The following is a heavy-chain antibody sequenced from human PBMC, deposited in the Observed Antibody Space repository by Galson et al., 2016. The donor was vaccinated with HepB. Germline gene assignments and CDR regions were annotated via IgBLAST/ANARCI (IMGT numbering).Heavy chain of an antibody. CDR3: ATRRGSGSYPFNWFDP. V-gene: IGHV4-4*02. Sequence: SETLSLTCAVSGGSIGSSPWWSWVRQPPGKGLEWIGGIYHSGDTDYNPSLTSRVTMSIDQSKNQFSLNLISVTAADTAVYYCATRRGSGSYPFNWFDPWGQGTLVIVSS. D-gene: IGHD1-26*01. J-gene: IGHJ5*02. CDR1: GGSIGSSPW. CDR2: IYHSGDT.